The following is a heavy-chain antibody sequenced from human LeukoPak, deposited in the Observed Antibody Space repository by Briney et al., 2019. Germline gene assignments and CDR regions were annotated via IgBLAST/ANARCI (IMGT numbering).Heavy chain of an antibody. J-gene: IGHJ4*02. Sequence: PGGSLRLSCAASGFTFSSYSMNSVRQAPGKGLEWVSSISSSSSYIYYADSVKGRFTISRDNAKNSLYLQMNSLRAEDTAVYYCARDRVAGFDYWGQGTLVTVSS. CDR1: GFTFSSYS. D-gene: IGHD6-13*01. CDR3: ARDRVAGFDY. CDR2: ISSSSSYI. V-gene: IGHV3-21*01.